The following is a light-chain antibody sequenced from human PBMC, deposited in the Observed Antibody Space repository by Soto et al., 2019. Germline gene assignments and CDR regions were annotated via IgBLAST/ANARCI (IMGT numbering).Light chain of an antibody. CDR1: QGIGED. CDR3: LQHHTYPWT. J-gene: IGKJ1*01. Sequence: IPMTQSPSSLSASVGDSVTITCRASQGIGEDLGWYQQKPGKAPRRLIYAASSLQGGVPSRFSGSGSGTQFTLTIRSLQPADFATYYCLQHHTYPWTFGQGTKVEIK. CDR2: AAS. V-gene: IGKV1-17*01.